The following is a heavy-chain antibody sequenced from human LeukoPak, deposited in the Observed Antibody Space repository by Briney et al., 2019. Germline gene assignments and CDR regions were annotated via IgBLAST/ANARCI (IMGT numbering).Heavy chain of an antibody. CDR1: GGSFSGCY. Sequence: SETLSLTCAVYGGSFSGCYWSWIRQPPGKGLEWIGEINHSGSTNYNPSLKSRVTISVDTSKNQFSLKLSSVTAADTAVYYCASGGSSSGDAFDIWGQGTMVTVSS. CDR2: INHSGST. J-gene: IGHJ3*02. CDR3: ASGGSSSGDAFDI. V-gene: IGHV4-34*01. D-gene: IGHD6-13*01.